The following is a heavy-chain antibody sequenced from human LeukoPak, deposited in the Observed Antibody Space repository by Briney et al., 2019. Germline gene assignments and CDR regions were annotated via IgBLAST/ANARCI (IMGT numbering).Heavy chain of an antibody. D-gene: IGHD4-23*01. CDR3: ARALRLTPSVGYYYYGMDV. Sequence: PSETLSFTCTVSGGSISSSSYYWGWIRQPPGKGLEWIGEINHSGSTNYNPSLKSRVTISVDTSKNQFSLKLSSVTAADTAVYYCARALRLTPSVGYYYYGMDVWGQGTTVTVSS. J-gene: IGHJ6*02. CDR2: INHSGST. CDR1: GGSISSSSYY. V-gene: IGHV4-39*07.